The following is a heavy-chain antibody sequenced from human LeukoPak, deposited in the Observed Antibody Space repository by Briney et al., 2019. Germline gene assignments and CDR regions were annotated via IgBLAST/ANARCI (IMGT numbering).Heavy chain of an antibody. CDR1: GGTFSSYA. CDR2: IIPILGIA. D-gene: IGHD5-18*01. J-gene: IGHJ4*02. CDR3: ARDGIQLWSSLKFFYFDY. V-gene: IGHV1-69*04. Sequence: SVKVSCKASGGTFSSYAISWVRQAPGQGLEWMGRIIPILGIANYAQKFQGRVTITADKSTSTAYMELSSLRSEDTAVYNCARDGIQLWSSLKFFYFDYWGQGTLVTVSS.